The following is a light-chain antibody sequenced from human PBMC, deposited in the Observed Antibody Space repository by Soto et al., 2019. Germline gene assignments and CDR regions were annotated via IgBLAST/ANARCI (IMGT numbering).Light chain of an antibody. CDR3: QQYNSYPLVT. CDR2: KAS. Sequence: DIQMTQSPSTLSASVGDRVTITCRASQSIGSWLAWYQQKPGKAPKLLIYKASSLDSGVPSRFSGSGSGTEFTLTISSLQPDDFTTYYCQQYNSYPLVTFGPGTKVDI. V-gene: IGKV1-5*03. J-gene: IGKJ3*01. CDR1: QSIGSW.